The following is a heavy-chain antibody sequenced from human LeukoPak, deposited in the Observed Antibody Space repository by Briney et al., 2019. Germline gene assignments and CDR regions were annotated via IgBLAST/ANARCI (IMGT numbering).Heavy chain of an antibody. CDR3: ARDSTYSYGLHYYYYMDV. CDR2: VSYHGDDY. D-gene: IGHD5-18*01. V-gene: IGHV3-30-3*01. CDR1: GFTFSSFA. Sequence: GGSLRLSCAASGFTFSSFAMHWVRQAPGKGLEWLAVVSYHGDDYYYADSVKGRFTISRDNSKNTLYLQMSSLRAEDAAIYYCARDSTYSYGLHYYYYMDVWGKGTTVTVSS. J-gene: IGHJ6*03.